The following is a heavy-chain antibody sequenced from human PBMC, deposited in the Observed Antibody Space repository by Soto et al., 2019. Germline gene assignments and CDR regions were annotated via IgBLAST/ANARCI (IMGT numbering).Heavy chain of an antibody. Sequence: SETLSLTCAVSGGSISSCNWWSWVRQPPGKGLEWIGEIYHSGSTNYNPSLKSRVTISVDKSKNQFSLKLSSVTAADTAVYYCARGRKGSMVRHNTYYYYGMDVWGQGTTVTVSS. V-gene: IGHV4-4*02. D-gene: IGHD3-10*01. J-gene: IGHJ6*02. CDR2: IYHSGST. CDR1: GGSISSCNW. CDR3: ARGRKGSMVRHNTYYYYGMDV.